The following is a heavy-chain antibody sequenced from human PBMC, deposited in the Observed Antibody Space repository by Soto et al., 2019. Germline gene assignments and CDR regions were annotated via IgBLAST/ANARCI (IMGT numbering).Heavy chain of an antibody. Sequence: GGSLRLSCGASGFTFRDHAMHGGRQAPGKGREWLAIIWNDGSNKFYAGSVQGRFTISRDNSKNTVYLQMNTLSAEDTAVYYCARALFPDVDIYAMDVWGQGTTVTVSS. CDR1: GFTFRDHA. V-gene: IGHV3-33*01. D-gene: IGHD5-12*01. CDR2: IWNDGSNK. J-gene: IGHJ6*02. CDR3: ARALFPDVDIYAMDV.